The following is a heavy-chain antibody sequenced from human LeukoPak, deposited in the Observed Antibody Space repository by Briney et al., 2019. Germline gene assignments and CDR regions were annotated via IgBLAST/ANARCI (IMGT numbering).Heavy chain of an antibody. Sequence: SETLSLTCTVSGGSISSYYWSWLRQPPGRGLAWIGYIYYRGSTNYNPSLKRRVTISVDTSKNQFSLKLSSVTAADTAGYYCARHVYGGLIYYCYGMDSWGQGATVTVSS. CDR3: ARHVYGGLIYYCYGMDS. CDR2: IYYRGST. J-gene: IGHJ6*01. D-gene: IGHD4-23*01. V-gene: IGHV4-59*08. CDR1: GGSISSYY.